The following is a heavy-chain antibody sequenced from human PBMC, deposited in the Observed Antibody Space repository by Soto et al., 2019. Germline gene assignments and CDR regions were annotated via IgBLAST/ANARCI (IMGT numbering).Heavy chain of an antibody. CDR3: ARLIGNSWLDS. CDR2: TYYMSNWYT. CDR1: GDSVSTNSAT. D-gene: IGHD2-8*01. J-gene: IGHJ5*01. Sequence: QIHLQQSGPGLVKPSQTLSLTCAISGDSVSTNSATWDWIRQSPSIGLEWLGRTYYMSNWYTDYAVSVKGRITISPDTSNNQLSLQLNSVTPDDTAVYYCARLIGNSWLDSWGQGTLVTVSS. V-gene: IGHV6-1*01.